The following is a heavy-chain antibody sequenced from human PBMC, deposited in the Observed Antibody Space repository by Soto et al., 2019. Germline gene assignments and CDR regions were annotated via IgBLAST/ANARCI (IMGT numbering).Heavy chain of an antibody. V-gene: IGHV4-39*01. CDR2: IYYSGST. J-gene: IGHJ5*02. D-gene: IGHD3-16*01. Sequence: SETLSLTCTVSGGSISSSSYYWGWIRQPPGKGLEWIGSIYYSGSTYYNPSLKSRVTISVDTSKNQFSLKLSSVTAADTAVYYCAIPPLGSHRSAWFDPWGQGTLVTVSS. CDR1: GGSISSSSYY. CDR3: AIPPLGSHRSAWFDP.